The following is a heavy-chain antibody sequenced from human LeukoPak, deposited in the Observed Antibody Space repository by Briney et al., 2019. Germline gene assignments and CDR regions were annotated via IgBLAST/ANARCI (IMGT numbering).Heavy chain of an antibody. CDR3: ARVKPAAILSYFDY. Sequence: PGGSLRLSCAASGFTFSSYAMHWVRQAPGKGLEWVAVISYDGSNKYYADSVKGRFTISRDNSKNTLYLQMNSLRAEDTAVYYCARVKPAAILSYFDYWGQGTLVTVSS. CDR2: ISYDGSNK. V-gene: IGHV3-30*04. CDR1: GFTFSSYA. D-gene: IGHD2-2*01. J-gene: IGHJ4*02.